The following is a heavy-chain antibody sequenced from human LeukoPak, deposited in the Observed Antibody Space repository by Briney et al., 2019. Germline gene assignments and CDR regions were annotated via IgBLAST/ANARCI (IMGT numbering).Heavy chain of an antibody. Sequence: PGGSLRLSCAASGFTFSNAWMSWVRQAPGKGLEWVGRIKSKTDGGTTDYAAPVKGRFTISRDDSKNTLYLQMNSLKTGDTAVYYCTTDLNYYDSSGYYPFDYWGQGTLVTVSS. CDR1: GFTFSNAW. D-gene: IGHD3-22*01. J-gene: IGHJ4*02. V-gene: IGHV3-15*01. CDR3: TTDLNYYDSSGYYPFDY. CDR2: IKSKTDGGTT.